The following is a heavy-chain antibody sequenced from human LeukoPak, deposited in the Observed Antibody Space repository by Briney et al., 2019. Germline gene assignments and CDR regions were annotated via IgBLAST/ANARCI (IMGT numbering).Heavy chain of an antibody. V-gene: IGHV3-11*01. CDR3: ARDEEQLERRSNYYYYGMDV. Sequence: GGSLRLSCVASGFTFSDYYMSWIRQAPGKGLEWVSYISSSGSTIYYADSVKGRFTISRDNAKNSLYLQMNSLRAEDTAVYYCARDEEQLERRSNYYYYGMDVWGQGTTVTVSS. J-gene: IGHJ6*02. D-gene: IGHD1-1*01. CDR1: GFTFSDYY. CDR2: ISSSGSTI.